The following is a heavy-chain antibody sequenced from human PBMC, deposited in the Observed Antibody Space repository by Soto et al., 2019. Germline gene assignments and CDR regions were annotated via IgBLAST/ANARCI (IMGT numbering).Heavy chain of an antibody. Sequence: QVQLQQWGAGLLKPSETLSLTCAVYSGSFSGYYWSWIRQPPGKGLEWIGEINHSGSTNYNPSLKSRVTISVDTSKNQFSLKLSSVTAADTAVYYCARPSIYSSGWYSGKYFQHWGQGTLVTVSS. D-gene: IGHD6-19*01. V-gene: IGHV4-34*01. J-gene: IGHJ1*01. CDR3: ARPSIYSSGWYSGKYFQH. CDR1: SGSFSGYY. CDR2: INHSGST.